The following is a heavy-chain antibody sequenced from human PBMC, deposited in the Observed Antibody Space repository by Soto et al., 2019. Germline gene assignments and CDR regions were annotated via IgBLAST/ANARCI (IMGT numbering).Heavy chain of an antibody. CDR1: GGSISSGGYY. CDR2: IYYSGST. J-gene: IGHJ6*02. CDR3: ARESHYCSSTSCYAEEKYYGMDV. V-gene: IGHV4-31*03. D-gene: IGHD2-2*01. Sequence: QVQLQESGPGLVKPSQTLSLTCTVSGGSISSGGYYWSWIRQHPGKGLEWIGNIYYSGSTYYNPSLKSRVTISVDTSKNQFALKLSSVTAADTAVYYCARESHYCSSTSCYAEEKYYGMDVWGQGTTVTVSS.